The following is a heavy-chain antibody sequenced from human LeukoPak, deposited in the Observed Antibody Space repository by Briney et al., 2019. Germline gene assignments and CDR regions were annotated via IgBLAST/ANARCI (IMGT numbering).Heavy chain of an antibody. J-gene: IGHJ4*02. D-gene: IGHD3-22*01. CDR1: GFTFNKAW. CDR3: TTSATYYYDSGGYTLFDY. Sequence: GGSLRLSCAASGFTFNKAWMSWVRQAPGKGLESVGRIKSKTDGGTTEYAAPVKGRFTISRDDSKNTLYLQMDSLKTEDTAVYYCTTSATYYYDSGGYTLFDYWGQGTLVTVSS. V-gene: IGHV3-15*01. CDR2: IKSKTDGGTT.